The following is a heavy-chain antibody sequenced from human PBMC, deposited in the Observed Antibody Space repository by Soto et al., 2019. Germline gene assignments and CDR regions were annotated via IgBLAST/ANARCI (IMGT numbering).Heavy chain of an antibody. V-gene: IGHV4-39*01. Sequence: QLQLQESGPGLVKPSETLSLTCTVSGGSISSSSYYWGWIRQPPGKGLEWIGSIYYSGSTYYNPSLKSRVTISVDTSKNQFSLKLSSVTAADTAVYYCATTPEMVYAPLPFDYWGQGTLVTVSS. CDR1: GGSISSSSYY. CDR2: IYYSGST. J-gene: IGHJ4*02. D-gene: IGHD2-8*01. CDR3: ATTPEMVYAPLPFDY.